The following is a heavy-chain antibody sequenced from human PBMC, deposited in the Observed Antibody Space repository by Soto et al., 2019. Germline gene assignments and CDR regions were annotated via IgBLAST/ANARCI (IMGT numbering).Heavy chain of an antibody. CDR1: GYTFTSYR. D-gene: IGHD1-7*01. Sequence: ASVKVSCKASGYTFTSYRIIWVRQAPGQGLERMGWISAYSGNTNYAQKVQGRVTMTTDTSTSTAYMELGSLKSDDTAVYYCARDLSAGTAAYWGQGTLVTVSS. J-gene: IGHJ4*02. CDR3: ARDLSAGTAAY. V-gene: IGHV1-18*01. CDR2: ISAYSGNT.